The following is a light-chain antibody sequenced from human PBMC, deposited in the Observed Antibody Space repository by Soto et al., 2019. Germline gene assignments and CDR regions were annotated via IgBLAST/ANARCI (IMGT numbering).Light chain of an antibody. CDR3: AAWDDRLSGPV. Sequence: QSVVTQPPSASGTPGQRVTISCSGSSSNIGSNSVFWYQQLPGTAPKLLIFLNNERPSGVPDRFSASKSGTSASLAISGLRSEDEAHYYCAAWDDRLSGPVFGGGTQLTVL. V-gene: IGLV1-47*02. J-gene: IGLJ2*01. CDR2: LNN. CDR1: SSNIGSNS.